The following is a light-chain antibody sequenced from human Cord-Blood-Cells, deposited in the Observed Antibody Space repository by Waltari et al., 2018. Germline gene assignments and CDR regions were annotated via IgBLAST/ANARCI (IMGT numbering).Light chain of an antibody. J-gene: IGLJ1*01. Sequence: QSALTQPRSVSGSPGQSVTISCTGTSSDVGGYNYVSWYQQHPGKAPNLMIYDVSKRPSGVPDRFSGSKSGNTASLTISGLQAEDEADYYCCSYAGSYTFFGTGTKVTVL. V-gene: IGLV2-11*01. CDR2: DVS. CDR3: CSYAGSYTF. CDR1: SSDVGGYNY.